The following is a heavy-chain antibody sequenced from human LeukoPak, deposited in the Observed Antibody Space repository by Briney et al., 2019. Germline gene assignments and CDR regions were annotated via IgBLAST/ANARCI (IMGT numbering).Heavy chain of an antibody. CDR3: ARTYSYGRDAFDI. CDR2: IYTSGST. D-gene: IGHD5-18*01. CDR1: GGSISSGSYY. V-gene: IGHV4-61*02. Sequence: SETLSLTCTVSGGSISSGSYYWSWIRQPTGKGLEWIGRIYTSGSTNYNPSLKSRVTISVDTSKNQFSLKLSSVTAADTAVYYCARTYSYGRDAFDIWGQGTMVTVSS. J-gene: IGHJ3*02.